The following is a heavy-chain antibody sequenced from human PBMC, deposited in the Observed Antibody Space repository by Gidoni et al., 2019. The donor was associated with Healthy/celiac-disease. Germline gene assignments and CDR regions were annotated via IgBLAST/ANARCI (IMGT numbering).Heavy chain of an antibody. CDR2: ISYDGSNK. D-gene: IGHD4-17*01. V-gene: IGHV3-30*18. CDR1: GFPFSRYG. Sequence: VQLFESGGGVVQPGRPLRLSCPPPGFPFSRYGMHWVRQAPGKGLEWVAVISYDGSNKYYADSVKGRFTISRDNSKNTLYLQMNSLRAEDTAVYYCAKDGGINYGGTFDYWGQGTLVTVSS. CDR3: AKDGGINYGGTFDY. J-gene: IGHJ4*02.